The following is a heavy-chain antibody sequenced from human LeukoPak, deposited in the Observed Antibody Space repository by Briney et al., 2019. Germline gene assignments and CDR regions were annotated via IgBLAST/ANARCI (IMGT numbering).Heavy chain of an antibody. CDR3: ARDLSAGYCSSTSCPFYY. Sequence: SETLSLTCAVSGGSISSSNWWSWVRPPPGKGLEWIGEIYHSGSTNYNPSLKSRVTISVDKSKNQFSLKLSSVTAADTAVYYCARDLSAGYCSSTSCPFYYWGQGTLVTVSS. CDR2: IYHSGST. J-gene: IGHJ4*02. D-gene: IGHD2-2*01. CDR1: GGSISSSNW. V-gene: IGHV4-4*02.